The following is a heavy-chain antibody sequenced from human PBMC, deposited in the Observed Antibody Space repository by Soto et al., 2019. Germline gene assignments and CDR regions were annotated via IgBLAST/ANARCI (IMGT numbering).Heavy chain of an antibody. V-gene: IGHV3-33*01. CDR1: GFTFSSYG. J-gene: IGHJ3*02. D-gene: IGHD5-12*01. CDR3: ARDEGFGVATIFAFDI. Sequence: GGSLRLSCAASGFTFSSYGMHWVRQAPGKGLEWVAVIWYDGSNKYYADSVKGRFTISRDNSKNTLYLQMNSLRAEDTAVYYCARDEGFGVATIFAFDIWGQGTMVTVSS. CDR2: IWYDGSNK.